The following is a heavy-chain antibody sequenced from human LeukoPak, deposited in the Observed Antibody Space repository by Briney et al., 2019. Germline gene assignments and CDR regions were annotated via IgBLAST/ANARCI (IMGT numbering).Heavy chain of an antibody. V-gene: IGHV4-39*01. J-gene: IGHJ2*01. CDR2: IYYSGST. Sequence: SETLSLTCTVSGGPISSSSYYWGWLRQPPGKGLEWIGSIYYSGSTYYNPSLKSRVTISVDTSKSQYSLKLSSVTAADTAVYYCARPSGADWCFDLWGRGTLVTVSS. CDR3: ARPSGADWCFDL. D-gene: IGHD2-15*01. CDR1: GGPISSSSYY.